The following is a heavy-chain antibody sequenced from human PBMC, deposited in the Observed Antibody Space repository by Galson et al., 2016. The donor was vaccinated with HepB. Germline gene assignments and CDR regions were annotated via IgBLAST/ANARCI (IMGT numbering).Heavy chain of an antibody. CDR3: ARDRDATTVNWYFDL. CDR1: GGSISGYY. J-gene: IGHJ2*01. D-gene: IGHD4-17*01. CDR2: IHYTGST. Sequence: SETLSLTCTVSGGSISGYYWSWIRQPPGKRLEWIGYIHYTGSTKYNPSLKSRVTISVDTSKNQFSLKLSSVTAADTAVYYCARDRDATTVNWYFDLGGRGTLVSVSS. V-gene: IGHV4-59*01.